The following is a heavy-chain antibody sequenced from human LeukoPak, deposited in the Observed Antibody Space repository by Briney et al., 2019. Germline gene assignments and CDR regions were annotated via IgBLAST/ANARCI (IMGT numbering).Heavy chain of an antibody. CDR2: ISSSGSTI. Sequence: GGSLRLSCAASGFTFSSYAMSWVRQAPGKGLEWVSYISSSGSTIYYADSVKGRFTISRDNAKNSLYLQMNSLRAEDTAVYYCASSAWLGPFDYWGQGTLVTVSS. D-gene: IGHD3/OR15-3a*01. J-gene: IGHJ4*02. CDR1: GFTFSSYA. V-gene: IGHV3-48*03. CDR3: ASSAWLGPFDY.